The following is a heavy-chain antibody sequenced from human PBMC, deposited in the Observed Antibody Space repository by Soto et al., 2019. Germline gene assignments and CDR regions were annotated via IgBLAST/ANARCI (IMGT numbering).Heavy chain of an antibody. J-gene: IGHJ6*02. CDR1: GDTFSSYA. D-gene: IGHD3-22*01. CDR3: ARDGSGYRSRASPMDV. V-gene: IGHV1-69*01. Sequence: QVQLVQSGAEVKKPGSSVKVSCKASGDTFSSYAISWVRQAPGQGLEWMGGIIPIFGTANYAQKFKGRVMITVDESTSTAYMELSSLRSEDTAVDYCARDGSGYRSRASPMDVWGQGTTVTVSS. CDR2: IIPIFGTA.